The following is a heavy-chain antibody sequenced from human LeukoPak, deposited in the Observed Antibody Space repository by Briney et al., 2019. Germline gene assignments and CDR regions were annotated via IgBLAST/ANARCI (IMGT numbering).Heavy chain of an antibody. D-gene: IGHD5-18*01. CDR3: ARDYSYGYFRYFDL. Sequence: PSETLSLTCTVSGGSISSYYWSWIRQPAGKGLGWIGRIYTSGSTNYNPSLKSRVTMSVDTSKNQFSLKLSSVTAADTAVYYCARDYSYGYFRYFDLWGRGTLVTVSS. CDR2: IYTSGST. CDR1: GGSISSYY. V-gene: IGHV4-4*07. J-gene: IGHJ2*01.